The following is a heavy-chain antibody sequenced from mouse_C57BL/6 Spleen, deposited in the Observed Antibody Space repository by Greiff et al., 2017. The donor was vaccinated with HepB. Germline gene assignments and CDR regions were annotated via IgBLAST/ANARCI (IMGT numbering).Heavy chain of an antibody. Sequence: QVQLQQPGAELVKPGASVKLSCKASGYTFTSYWMQWVKQRPGQGLEWIGEIDPSDSYTNYNQKFKGKATLTVDTSSSTAYMQLSSLTSEDSAVYYCARSNDGSGYFDVWGTGTTVTVSS. CDR1: GYTFTSYW. CDR3: ARSNDGSGYFDV. V-gene: IGHV1-50*01. CDR2: IDPSDSYT. D-gene: IGHD1-1*01. J-gene: IGHJ1*03.